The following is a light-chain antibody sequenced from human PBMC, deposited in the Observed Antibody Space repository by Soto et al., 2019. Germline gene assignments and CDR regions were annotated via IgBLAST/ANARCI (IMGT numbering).Light chain of an antibody. CDR2: KAS. CDR1: QSISSW. Sequence: DIQMTQSPSTLSASVGARVTITCRASQSISSWLAWYQQKPGKAPKLLIYKASSLDSGVPSRFSGSGSGTDFTLTISSLQPDDFATYYCQQYNSYSRTFGQGTKVES. J-gene: IGKJ1*01. CDR3: QQYNSYSRT. V-gene: IGKV1-5*03.